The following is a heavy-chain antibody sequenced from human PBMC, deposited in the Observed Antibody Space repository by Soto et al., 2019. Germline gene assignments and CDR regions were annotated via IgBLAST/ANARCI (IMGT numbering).Heavy chain of an antibody. CDR2: IYYSGST. Sequence: QVQLQESGPGLVKPSETLSLTCTVSGGSVSSGSYYWSWIRQPPGKGLEWIGYIYYSGSTNYNPSLKSRVTISVDTSKNQFSLKRSSVTAADTAVYYCARGMVRGVIIVNFDYWGQGTLVTVSS. CDR3: ARGMVRGVIIVNFDY. J-gene: IGHJ4*02. D-gene: IGHD3-10*01. CDR1: GGSVSSGSYY. V-gene: IGHV4-61*01.